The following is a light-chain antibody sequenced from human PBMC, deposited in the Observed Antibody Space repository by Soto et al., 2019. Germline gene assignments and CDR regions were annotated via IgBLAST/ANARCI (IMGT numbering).Light chain of an antibody. J-gene: IGKJ1*01. Sequence: DIQLTQSPSILSASVGDRVTLTCLASQTISSWLAWYQQKPGKAPKLLIYKASTLKSGVPSRFSGSGSGTEFTLTISSLQPDDFATYYCQHYNSYSEAFGQGTKVDI. CDR3: QHYNSYSEA. CDR1: QTISSW. V-gene: IGKV1-5*03. CDR2: KAS.